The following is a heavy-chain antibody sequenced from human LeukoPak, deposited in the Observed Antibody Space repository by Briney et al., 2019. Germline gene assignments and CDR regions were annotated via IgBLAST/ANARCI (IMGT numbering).Heavy chain of an antibody. J-gene: IGHJ4*02. CDR1: GFTFSSYG. CDR2: ISYDGSNK. V-gene: IGHV3-30*18. D-gene: IGHD1-26*01. Sequence: GRSLRLSCAASGFTFSSYGMHWVRQAPGKGLEWVAVISYDGSNKYYADSVKGRFTISRDNSENTLYLQMNSLRAEDTAVYYCAKDYHPSWELLSSPIDYWGQGTLVTVSS. CDR3: AKDYHPSWELLSSPIDY.